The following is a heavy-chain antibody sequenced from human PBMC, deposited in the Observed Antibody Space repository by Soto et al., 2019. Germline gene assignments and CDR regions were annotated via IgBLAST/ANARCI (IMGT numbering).Heavy chain of an antibody. D-gene: IGHD3-16*01. CDR3: ARHSWGERYFDY. Sequence: QVQLQESGPGLVKPSETLSLTCTVSGGSISSYYWSWIRQPPGKGLEWIGYIYYSGSTNYNPSLKSRATISVATSKNQFSLKLSSVTAADTAVYFCARHSWGERYFDYWGQGTLVTVSS. V-gene: IGHV4-59*08. CDR2: IYYSGST. CDR1: GGSISSYY. J-gene: IGHJ4*02.